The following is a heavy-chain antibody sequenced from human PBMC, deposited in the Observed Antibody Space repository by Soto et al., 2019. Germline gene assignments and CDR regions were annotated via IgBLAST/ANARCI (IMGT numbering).Heavy chain of an antibody. CDR2: IRGKAYGGAT. CDR3: SQGGDVLVPVAIIFNY. D-gene: IGHD2-2*02. J-gene: IGHJ4*02. CDR1: GFTFGDNA. V-gene: IGHV3-49*04. Sequence: EVQLVESGGGLVQPGRSLRLSCTGSGFTFGDNAMSWVRQAPGKGLEWVGFIRGKAYGGATEYAASVKGRFTISRDDSKSTAYLQMNSLKTEDTGVYYCSQGGDVLVPVAIIFNYWGQGTLVTVSS.